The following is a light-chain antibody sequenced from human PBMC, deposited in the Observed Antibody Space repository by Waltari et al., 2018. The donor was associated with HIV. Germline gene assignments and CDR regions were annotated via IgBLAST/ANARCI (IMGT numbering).Light chain of an antibody. CDR3: QSYDSITWV. J-gene: IGLJ3*02. CDR2: EHN. V-gene: IGLV6-57*02. CDR1: GGRIASNY. Sequence: NFMLTQPHSVSESPGKTVTISCTGSGGRIASNYVQRYQQRPGSAPTTVIYEHNQRPSGVPDRFSGSIDSSSNSASLTISGLKTEDEADYYCQSYDSITWVFGGGTKLTVL.